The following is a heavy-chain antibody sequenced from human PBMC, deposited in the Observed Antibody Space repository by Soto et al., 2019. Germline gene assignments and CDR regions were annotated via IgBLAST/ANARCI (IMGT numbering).Heavy chain of an antibody. J-gene: IGHJ6*02. D-gene: IGHD3-9*01. Sequence: SETLSLTCAVYGGSFSGYYWSWIRQPPGKGLEWIGEINHSGSTNYNPSLKSRVTISVDTSKNQFSLKLSSVTAADTAVYYCARGVPSSLRYFDWLLATGYYYGMDVWGQGTTVTVSS. CDR2: INHSGST. V-gene: IGHV4-34*01. CDR3: ARGVPSSLRYFDWLLATGYYYGMDV. CDR1: GGSFSGYY.